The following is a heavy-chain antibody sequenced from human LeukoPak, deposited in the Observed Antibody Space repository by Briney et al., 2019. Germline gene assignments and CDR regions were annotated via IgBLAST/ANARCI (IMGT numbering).Heavy chain of an antibody. CDR2: ISGSGGST. V-gene: IGHV3-23*01. Sequence: PGGSLRLSCAASGFTFSSYAMSWVRQAPGKGLEWVSAISGSGGSTYYADSVKGRFTISRDNSKNTLYLQMNSLRAEDTAVYYCARAYYDFWSGYPIWGQGTMVTVSS. CDR3: ARAYYDFWSGYPI. J-gene: IGHJ3*02. CDR1: GFTFSSYA. D-gene: IGHD3-3*01.